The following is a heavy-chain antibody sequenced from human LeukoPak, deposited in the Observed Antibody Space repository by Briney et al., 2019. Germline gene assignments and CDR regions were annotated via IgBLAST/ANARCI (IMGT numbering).Heavy chain of an antibody. Sequence: ASVTVSCKASGYTFTSYGISWVRQAPGQGLEWMGWISAYNGNTNYAQKLQGRVTITTDTSTSTAYMEPRSLRSDDPAVYYCARDGAIIVATDFDYWGQGTLVTVSS. CDR3: ARDGAIIVATDFDY. CDR2: ISAYNGNT. CDR1: GYTFTSYG. J-gene: IGHJ4*02. D-gene: IGHD5-12*01. V-gene: IGHV1-18*01.